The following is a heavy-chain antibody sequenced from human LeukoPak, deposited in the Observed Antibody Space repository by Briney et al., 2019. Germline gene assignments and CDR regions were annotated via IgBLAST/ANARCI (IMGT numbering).Heavy chain of an antibody. Sequence: GGSLRLSCAASGFTFSSYWMHWVRQAPGKGLVWVSRINSDGSSTSYADSVKGRFTISRDNSKNTLYLQMNSLRAEDTAVYYCAKGAVGSYDFWSGYQENWFDPWGQGTLVTVSS. J-gene: IGHJ5*02. D-gene: IGHD3-3*01. V-gene: IGHV3-74*01. CDR3: AKGAVGSYDFWSGYQENWFDP. CDR1: GFTFSSYW. CDR2: INSDGSST.